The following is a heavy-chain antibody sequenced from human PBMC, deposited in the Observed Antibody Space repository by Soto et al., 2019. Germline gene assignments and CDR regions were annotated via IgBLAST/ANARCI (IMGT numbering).Heavy chain of an antibody. CDR2: ISWSTGTI. CDR3: AKDTGDRGRCCGDYFDS. D-gene: IGHD5-12*01. Sequence: EVQLVESGGGLVQPGRSLRLSCAASGFTFDDYAMHWVRQAPGKGLEWVSAISWSTGTIDYADSVKGRFTISRDNAKNSLYLQMNSLRAEDTALYYCAKDTGDRGRCCGDYFDSWGQGTLVTVSS. J-gene: IGHJ4*02. CDR1: GFTFDDYA. V-gene: IGHV3-9*01.